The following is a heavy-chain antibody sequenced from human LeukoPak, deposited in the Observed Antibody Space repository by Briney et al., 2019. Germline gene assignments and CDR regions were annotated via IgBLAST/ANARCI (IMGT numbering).Heavy chain of an antibody. D-gene: IGHD6-13*01. CDR3: ARGAAAGSGLIDY. V-gene: IGHV3-48*02. Sequence: PGGSLRLSCAASGFTFSTYNMNWVRQAPGKGLEWVSYISSSSSTIYYADSVKGRFTVSRDNAKSSLYLQVNSLRDEDTAVYYCARGAAAGSGLIDYWGQGTLVTVSS. CDR2: ISSSSSTI. J-gene: IGHJ4*02. CDR1: GFTFSTYN.